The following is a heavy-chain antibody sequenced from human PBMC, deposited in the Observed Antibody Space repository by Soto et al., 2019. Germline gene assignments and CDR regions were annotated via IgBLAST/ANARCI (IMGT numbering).Heavy chain of an antibody. CDR2: ISSSSSYT. J-gene: IGHJ3*02. Sequence: GSLRLFCAASGLSFSDYYMSWIRQAPGKGLEWVSYISSSSSYTNYADSVKGRFTISRDNAKNSLYLQMNRLRAEDTAVYYCARDMVVVTAMIYNAFDIWGQGTMVTVSS. D-gene: IGHD2-21*02. CDR1: GLSFSDYY. CDR3: ARDMVVVTAMIYNAFDI. V-gene: IGHV3-11*06.